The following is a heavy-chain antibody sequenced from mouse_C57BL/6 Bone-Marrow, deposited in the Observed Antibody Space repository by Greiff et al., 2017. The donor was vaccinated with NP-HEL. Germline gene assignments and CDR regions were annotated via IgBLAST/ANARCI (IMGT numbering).Heavy chain of an antibody. Sequence: DVHLVESGGGLVQPKGSLKLSCAASGFSFNTYAMNWVRQAPGKGLEWVARISSKSNNYATPYTDSVKVSFSSSRDDSESMLYLQMNNVKTENTAMYYCVRLFLTNAMDYWSQGTSVTVSS. CDR3: VRLFLTNAMDY. D-gene: IGHD1-3*01. CDR1: GFSFNTYA. V-gene: IGHV10-1*01. J-gene: IGHJ4*01. CDR2: ISSKSNNYAT.